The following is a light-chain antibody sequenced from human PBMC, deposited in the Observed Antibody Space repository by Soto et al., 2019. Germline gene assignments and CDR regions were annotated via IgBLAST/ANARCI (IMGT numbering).Light chain of an antibody. Sequence: EIVLTQSPGTLSLSPGERATLSCRASQSVSSSYLAWYQQKPGQAPRLPIYGASSRATGISDRFSGSGSGTDFTLTISSLEPEDCAVDYCHQYGSSSWTFGQGTKVEI. CDR1: QSVSSSY. J-gene: IGKJ1*01. V-gene: IGKV3-20*01. CDR2: GAS. CDR3: HQYGSSSWT.